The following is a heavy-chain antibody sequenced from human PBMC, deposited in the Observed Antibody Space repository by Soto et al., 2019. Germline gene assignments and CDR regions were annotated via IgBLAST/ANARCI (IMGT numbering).Heavy chain of an antibody. Sequence: SETLSLTCTVSGGSISSGGYYWSWIRQHPGKGLEWIGYIYYSGSTYYNPSLKSRVTISVDTSKNQFSLKLSSVTAEDTAVYYCAKDARILDYGFWSGGNDAFDIWGQGTKVTVSS. CDR2: IYYSGST. D-gene: IGHD3-3*01. CDR1: GGSISSGGYY. CDR3: AKDARILDYGFWSGGNDAFDI. J-gene: IGHJ3*02. V-gene: IGHV4-31*03.